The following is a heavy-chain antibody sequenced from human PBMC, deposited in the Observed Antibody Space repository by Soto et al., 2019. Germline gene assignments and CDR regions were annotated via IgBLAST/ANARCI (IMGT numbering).Heavy chain of an antibody. V-gene: IGHV3-53*01. D-gene: IGHD1-1*01. CDR2: MHTGGST. Sequence: VKLVQSGGGLVQPGGSLRLSCAASGFSVGGNPVTWVRQAPGKGLEWVAVMHTGGSTFYADSVEGRFTISRDNSKNTVLRQMNRLSVGDTAIYFCARGVNDDSWGQGTRVTVSS. J-gene: IGHJ4*02. CDR3: ARGVNDDS. CDR1: GFSVGGNP.